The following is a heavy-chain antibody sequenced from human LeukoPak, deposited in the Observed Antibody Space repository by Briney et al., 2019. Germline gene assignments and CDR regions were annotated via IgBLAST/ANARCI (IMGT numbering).Heavy chain of an antibody. D-gene: IGHD6-19*01. CDR2: INSDGRTT. V-gene: IGHV3-74*01. Sequence: GGSLRLSCAASGFIFSSFWMHWVRQVPGKGLVWVSHINSDGRTTDYADSVRGRFTISRDNAKNTLYLQMNRLTVEDTAVYYCARASKYSSGWADAFDIWGQGTMVTVSS. CDR3: ARASKYSSGWADAFDI. CDR1: GFIFSSFW. J-gene: IGHJ3*02.